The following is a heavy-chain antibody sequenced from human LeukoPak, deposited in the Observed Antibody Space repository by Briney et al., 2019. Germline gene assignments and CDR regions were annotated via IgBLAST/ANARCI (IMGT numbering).Heavy chain of an antibody. CDR2: ISYDGSNK. CDR1: GFTFSSNA. Sequence: GRSLRLSCAVSGFTFSSNAMHWVRQAPGKGLEWVAVISYDGSNKYYADSVKGRFTISRDNSKNTLFLQMNSLRAEDTAVYYCARDLMSTIYYYGMDVWGQGTTVTVSS. CDR3: ARDLMSTIYYYGMDV. V-gene: IGHV3-30-3*01. D-gene: IGHD1-1*01. J-gene: IGHJ6*02.